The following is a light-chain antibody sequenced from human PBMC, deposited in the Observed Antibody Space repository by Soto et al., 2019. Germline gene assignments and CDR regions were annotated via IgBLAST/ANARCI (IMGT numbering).Light chain of an antibody. CDR2: AAS. CDR3: QQYYTYPLA. J-gene: IGKJ1*01. Sequence: AIRITQSPSSISAFTGDRVTITCRASQPISTYLAWYQQKPGTAPTLLIYAASTLQSGVPSRFSGSGSGTDFTLTISCLQSDDFATYFCQQYYTYPLAFGQGTKVEIK. CDR1: QPISTY. V-gene: IGKV1-8*01.